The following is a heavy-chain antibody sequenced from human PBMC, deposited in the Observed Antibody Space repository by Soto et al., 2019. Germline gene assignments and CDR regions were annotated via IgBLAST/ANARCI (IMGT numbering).Heavy chain of an antibody. Sequence: ASVKVSCKTSGYSFTAYGISWVRQAPGQGLEWMGWISCYNGKTKYAQKVQGRVTMTTDTSTSTAYMAVRSLRSDDTAIYYCARDAPPPELRFLEWHNYDYNGMDVWGQGTTVTVSS. CDR2: ISCYNGKT. CDR3: ARDAPPPELRFLEWHNYDYNGMDV. D-gene: IGHD3-3*01. V-gene: IGHV1-18*01. J-gene: IGHJ6*02. CDR1: GYSFTAYG.